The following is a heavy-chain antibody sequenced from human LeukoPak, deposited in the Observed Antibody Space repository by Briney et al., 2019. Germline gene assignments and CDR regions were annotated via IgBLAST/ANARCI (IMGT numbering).Heavy chain of an antibody. CDR3: ARGTIAAAGYYNFDY. CDR2: IKQDGSEK. CDR1: GFTFSSYW. V-gene: IGHV3-7*04. J-gene: IGHJ4*02. D-gene: IGHD6-13*01. Sequence: PGGSLRLSCAASGFTFSSYWMSWVRQAPGKGLEWVANIKQDGSEKYYVDSVKGRFTISRDNAKNSLYLQMSSLRAEDTAVYYCARGTIAAAGYYNFDYWGQGTQVTVLS.